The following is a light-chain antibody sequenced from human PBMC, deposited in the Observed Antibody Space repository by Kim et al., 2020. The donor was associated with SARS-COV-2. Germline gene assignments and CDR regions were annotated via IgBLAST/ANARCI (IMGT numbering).Light chain of an antibody. CDR3: QQSHSIPHT. Sequence: STSVGDRITITCRASPSISDYLNWYQQKPGQAPKLLIYTASSLQNGVPSRFSGSGSGTEFTLTISSLHPDDFKSYYCQQSHSIPHTFGQGTKLEI. V-gene: IGKV1-39*01. J-gene: IGKJ2*01. CDR1: PSISDY. CDR2: TAS.